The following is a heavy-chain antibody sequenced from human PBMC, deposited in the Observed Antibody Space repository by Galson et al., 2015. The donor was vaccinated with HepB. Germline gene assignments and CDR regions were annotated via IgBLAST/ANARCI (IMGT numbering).Heavy chain of an antibody. CDR1: GGTFSNYA. CDR3: ARAPGVAFDI. Sequence: SVKVSCKAPGGTFSNYAINWVRQAPGQGLEWMGGIIPILGTANYAQKFQGRVTITADKSTSTAYMELSSLRSEDTAVYYCARAPGVAFDIWGQGTMVTVSS. J-gene: IGHJ3*02. V-gene: IGHV1-69*06. D-gene: IGHD3-10*01. CDR2: IIPILGTA.